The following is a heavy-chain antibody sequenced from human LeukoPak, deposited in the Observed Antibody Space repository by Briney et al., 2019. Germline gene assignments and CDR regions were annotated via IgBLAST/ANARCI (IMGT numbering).Heavy chain of an antibody. Sequence: PSETLSLTCTVSGGSISSYYWTWIRQPAGKGLEWIGRIYSSGNTNYNPSLKSRVTMSVDMSNNHFSLRLSSVTAADTAVYYCARGGYPDYFDHRGQGSLGTGSS. CDR2: IYSSGNT. D-gene: IGHD2-15*01. J-gene: IGHJ4*02. V-gene: IGHV4-4*07. CDR1: GGSISSYY. CDR3: ARGGYPDYFDH.